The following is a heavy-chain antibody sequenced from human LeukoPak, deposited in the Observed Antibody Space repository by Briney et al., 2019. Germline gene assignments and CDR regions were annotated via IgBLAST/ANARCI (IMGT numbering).Heavy chain of an antibody. Sequence: SETLSLTCTVSGGSISSYYWSWIRQPPGKGLEWIGYIYYSGSTNYNPSLKSRVTISVDTSKNQFSLKLSSVTAADTAVYYCARVPNYYDSSGYYYAFDIWSQGTMVTVSS. J-gene: IGHJ3*02. CDR2: IYYSGST. CDR3: ARVPNYYDSSGYYYAFDI. CDR1: GGSISSYY. V-gene: IGHV4-59*01. D-gene: IGHD3-22*01.